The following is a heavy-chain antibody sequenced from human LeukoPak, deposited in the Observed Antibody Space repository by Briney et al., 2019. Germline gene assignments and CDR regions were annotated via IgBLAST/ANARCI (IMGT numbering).Heavy chain of an antibody. D-gene: IGHD3-3*01. J-gene: IGHJ6*02. Sequence: GGSLRLSCTAAGCSFDDYGMSWVRQIPGKGLEWVAGITWNGGSTDYAVSVRGRFTISRDNAKKSVYLQMNSLRVEDAALYHCARDGKRVTTQFYYYGIDLWGQGTTVTVSS. V-gene: IGHV3-20*01. CDR1: GCSFDDYG. CDR3: ARDGKRVTTQFYYYGIDL. CDR2: ITWNGGST.